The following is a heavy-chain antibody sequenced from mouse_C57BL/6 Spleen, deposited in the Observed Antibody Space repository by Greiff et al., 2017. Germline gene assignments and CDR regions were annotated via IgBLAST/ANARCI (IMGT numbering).Heavy chain of an antibody. D-gene: IGHD2-3*01. J-gene: IGHJ2*01. V-gene: IGHV1-18*01. CDR3: ARIYDGTPFDY. Sequence: EVKLVESGPELVKPGASVKIPCKASGYTFTDYNMDWVKQSHGKSLEWIGDINPNNGGTIYNQKFKGKATLTVDKSSSTAYMELRSLTSEDTAVYYCARIYDGTPFDYWGQGTTLTVSS. CDR1: GYTFTDYN. CDR2: INPNNGGT.